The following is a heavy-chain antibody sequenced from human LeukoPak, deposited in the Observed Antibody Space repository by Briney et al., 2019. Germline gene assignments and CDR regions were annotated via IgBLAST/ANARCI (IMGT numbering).Heavy chain of an antibody. CDR1: GFTFSDHY. J-gene: IGHJ5*02. CDR3: ARFVRGSGYYP. Sequence: GGSLRLSCAASGFTFSDHYMDWVRQAPGKGLEWVGRSRSKANSYTTQYAASVKGRFTISRDDSKNSLYLQMNSLKTEDTAVYYCARFVRGSGYYPWGQGTLVTVSS. V-gene: IGHV3-72*01. CDR2: SRSKANSYTT. D-gene: IGHD3-3*01.